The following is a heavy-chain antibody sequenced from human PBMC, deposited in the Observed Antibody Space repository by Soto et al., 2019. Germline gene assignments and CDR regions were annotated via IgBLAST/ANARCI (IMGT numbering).Heavy chain of an antibody. J-gene: IGHJ6*02. CDR1: GYTFTSYY. V-gene: IGHV1-46*01. CDR3: ARDRNRPGDGGGGYYYYYNGMDV. CDR2: INPSGGST. D-gene: IGHD7-27*01. Sequence: QVQLVQSGAEVKKPGASVKVSCKASGYTFTSYYMHWVRQAPGQGLEWMGIINPSGGSTGYAQKVQGRVTMTRDTSASTVYLELSSLRSAETAVYYCARDRNRPGDGGGGYYYYYNGMDVWGQGTTVTVSS.